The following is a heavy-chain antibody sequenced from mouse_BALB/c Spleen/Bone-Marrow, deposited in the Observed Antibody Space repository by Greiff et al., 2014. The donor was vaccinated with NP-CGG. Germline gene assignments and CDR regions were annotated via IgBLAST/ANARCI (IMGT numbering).Heavy chain of an antibody. D-gene: IGHD1-1*01. CDR1: GYTFTSYW. V-gene: IGHV1S132*01. CDR2: IFPGTGTT. Sequence: LQQSGAELVKPGASVKLSCKTSGYTFTSYWIQWVKQRPGQGLGWIGEIFPGTGTTYYNEQFKGKATLTIDTSSSTAYMQLSSVTSEDSAVYLCAREGSRLRGYFDVWGAGTAVTVSS. J-gene: IGHJ1*01. CDR3: AREGSRLRGYFDV.